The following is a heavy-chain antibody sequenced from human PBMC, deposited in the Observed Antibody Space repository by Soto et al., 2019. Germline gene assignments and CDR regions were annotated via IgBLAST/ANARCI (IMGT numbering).Heavy chain of an antibody. J-gene: IGHJ3*01. Sequence: QVQLVQSGAEVKKPGASVKVSCKASGYSFTSYDMNWVRQAPGQGLEWMGLVNPNSGDTDYAQKFQDRVTKTTDTSIRTAYMELSSLRSEDTAVYYCARVSFLAPVTGAEIFDFWGQGTMVTVSS. CDR2: VNPNSGDT. V-gene: IGHV1-8*01. CDR1: GYSFTSYD. D-gene: IGHD2-21*02. CDR3: ARVSFLAPVTGAEIFDF.